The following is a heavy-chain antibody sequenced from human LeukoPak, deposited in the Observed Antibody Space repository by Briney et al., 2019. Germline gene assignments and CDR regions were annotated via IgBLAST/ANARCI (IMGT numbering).Heavy chain of an antibody. J-gene: IGHJ4*02. CDR1: GGSISSSSYY. Sequence: SETLSLTCTVSGGSISSSSYYWGWLRQPPGKGLEWIGSIYYSGSTYYNPSLKSRVTISVDTSKNQFSLKLSSVTAADTAVYYCARQSGSSWFHYFDYWGQGTLVTVSS. V-gene: IGHV4-39*01. CDR2: IYYSGST. CDR3: ARQSGSSWFHYFDY. D-gene: IGHD6-13*01.